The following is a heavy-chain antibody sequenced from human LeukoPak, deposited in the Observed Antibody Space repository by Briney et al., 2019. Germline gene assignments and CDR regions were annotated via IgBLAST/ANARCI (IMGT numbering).Heavy chain of an antibody. CDR1: GGTFSSYA. J-gene: IGHJ6*02. CDR2: IIPIFGTA. V-gene: IGHV1-69*01. Sequence: SVKVSCKASGGTFSSYAISWVRQAPGQGLEWMGGIIPIFGTANYAQKFQGRVTITADESTSTAYMELSSLRSEDTAVYYCARGQGYCSGGSRQYYYYYGMDVWGQGTTVTVSS. D-gene: IGHD2-15*01. CDR3: ARGQGYCSGGSRQYYYYYGMDV.